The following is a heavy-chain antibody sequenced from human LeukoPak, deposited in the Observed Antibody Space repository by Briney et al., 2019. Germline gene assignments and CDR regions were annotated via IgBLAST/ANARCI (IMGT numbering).Heavy chain of an antibody. Sequence: TGGSLRLSCAASGFTFSSYSMNWVRQAPGKGLEWVSYISSSSSTIYYADSVKGRFTISRDNAKNSLYLQMNRLRAEDTAVYYCARDVQPYYYGSGTESFDYWGQGTLVTVSS. D-gene: IGHD3-10*01. V-gene: IGHV3-48*01. CDR2: ISSSSSTI. CDR1: GFTFSSYS. CDR3: ARDVQPYYYGSGTESFDY. J-gene: IGHJ4*02.